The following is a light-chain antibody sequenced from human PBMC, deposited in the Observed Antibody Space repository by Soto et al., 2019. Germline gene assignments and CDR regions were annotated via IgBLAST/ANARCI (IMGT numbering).Light chain of an antibody. J-gene: IGLJ1*01. Sequence: QSALTQPASVSGSPGQSITISCTGTSSDVGAYNFVSWYQQHPVKVPNLMIFDVRSRTSGVSDRFSGSKSGNTASLTISGLQAEYEGDYYCSSYTSSSTHVFGSGTKLTVL. V-gene: IGLV2-14*03. CDR3: SSYTSSSTHV. CDR2: DVR. CDR1: SSDVGAYNF.